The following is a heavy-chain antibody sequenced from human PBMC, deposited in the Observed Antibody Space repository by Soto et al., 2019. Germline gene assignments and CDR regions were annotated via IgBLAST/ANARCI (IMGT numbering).Heavy chain of an antibody. V-gene: IGHV1-46*01. CDR3: ARDGGNMWGYFDH. CDR1: GYTFTSYN. CDR2: INPTGDRI. Sequence: ASVKVSCKASGYTFTSYNMHWMRQAPGQGLEWMGIINPTGDRINYAEKFEGRVTMTTDTSTSTVSMELTSLRLEDTAVYYCARDGGNMWGYFDHWGQGSLVTVS. J-gene: IGHJ4*02. D-gene: IGHD7-27*01.